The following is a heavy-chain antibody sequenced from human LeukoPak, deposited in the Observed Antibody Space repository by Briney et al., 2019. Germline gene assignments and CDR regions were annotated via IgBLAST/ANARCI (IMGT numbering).Heavy chain of an antibody. CDR3: ARGNTMVVPGDFDY. D-gene: IGHD3-22*01. Sequence: ASVKVSCKASGYTFTNYAMHWVRQAPGQRLEWMGWINAGNGNTKYSQSFQGRVTITRDTSASTAYMELSSLRSEDTAVYYCARGNTMVVPGDFDYWGQGTLVTVSS. CDR1: GYTFTNYA. J-gene: IGHJ4*02. CDR2: INAGNGNT. V-gene: IGHV1-3*01.